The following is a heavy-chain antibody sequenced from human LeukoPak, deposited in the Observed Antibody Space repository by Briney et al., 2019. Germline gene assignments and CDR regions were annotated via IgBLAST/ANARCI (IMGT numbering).Heavy chain of an antibody. Sequence: SETLSLTCTVSGGSISSGGSYWSWIRQHPGKGLEWIGYIYYSGSTYYNPSLKSRVTISVDTSKNQFSLKLSSVTAADTAVYYCASTPGIAARPYYFDYWGQGTLVTVSS. D-gene: IGHD6-6*01. CDR3: ASTPGIAARPYYFDY. CDR1: GGSISSGGSY. V-gene: IGHV4-31*03. J-gene: IGHJ4*02. CDR2: IYYSGST.